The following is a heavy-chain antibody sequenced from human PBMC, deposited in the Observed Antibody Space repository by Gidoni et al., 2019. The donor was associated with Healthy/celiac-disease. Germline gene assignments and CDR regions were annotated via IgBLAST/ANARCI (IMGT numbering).Heavy chain of an antibody. CDR3: ARNFVVGATDYFDY. J-gene: IGHJ4*02. Sequence: EVQLEESGGGLVQPGGSLRLSCAASGFTFSSYWMSCVRQAPGPGLEWVANIKQDGSEKYYVDSVKGRFTISRDNAKNSLYLQMNSRRAEDTAVYYCARNFVVGATDYFDYWGQGTLVTVSS. D-gene: IGHD1-26*01. CDR1: GFTFSSYW. V-gene: IGHV3-7*01. CDR2: IKQDGSEK.